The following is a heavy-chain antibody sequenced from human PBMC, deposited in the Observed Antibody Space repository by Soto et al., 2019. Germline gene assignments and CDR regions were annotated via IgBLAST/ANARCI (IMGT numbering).Heavy chain of an antibody. D-gene: IGHD1-26*01. J-gene: IGHJ4*02. CDR2: IYYSGGT. V-gene: IGHV4-59*01. CDR3: ARESPGAGHFDY. CDR1: GGSLSGYY. Sequence: SETLSLTCTVTGGSLSGYYWMWIRQPPGKGLEWMDYIYYSGGTNYNPSLQSRVTMSVDTSKNQFSLKLSSVTAADTAVYYCARESPGAGHFDYWGQGTLVTVSS.